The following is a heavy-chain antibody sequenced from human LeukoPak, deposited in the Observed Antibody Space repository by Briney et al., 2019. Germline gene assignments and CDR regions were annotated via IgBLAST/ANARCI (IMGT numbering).Heavy chain of an antibody. CDR1: GFAFSSYA. J-gene: IGHJ5*02. D-gene: IGHD5-24*01. CDR2: ISYDGRNK. CDR3: ARASRDGTENWCDP. Sequence: GGSLRLSYAASGFAFSSYAMHWVRQAPGKGLEWVSIISYDGRNKYYADSVKGRFTISRDNSKNTLLLQMNSLRAEDTAVYYCARASRDGTENWCDPWGQGTLVTVSS. V-gene: IGHV3-30*04.